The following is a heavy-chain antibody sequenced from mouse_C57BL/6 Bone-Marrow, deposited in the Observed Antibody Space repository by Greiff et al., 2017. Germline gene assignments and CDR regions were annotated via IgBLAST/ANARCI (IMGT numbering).Heavy chain of an antibody. CDR2: IRNKANGYKT. D-gene: IGHD1-1*02. Sequence: EVQVVESGGGLVQPGGSLSLSRAASGFTFTDYYMSWVRQPPGKALEWLGFIRNKANGYKTEYSASVKGRFTISRDNSQSILYLQMKALRAEVSATYYGAKGGIRYAMGYWGKGTSVTV. V-gene: IGHV7-3*01. CDR1: GFTFTDYY. J-gene: IGHJ4*01. CDR3: AKGGIRYAMGY.